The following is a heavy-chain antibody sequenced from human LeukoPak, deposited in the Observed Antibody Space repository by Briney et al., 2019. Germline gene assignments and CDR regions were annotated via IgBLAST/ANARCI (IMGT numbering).Heavy chain of an antibody. V-gene: IGHV3-30*02. Sequence: GGSLRLSCAASGFTFSSYGMHWVRQAPGKGLEWVAFIRYDGSNKYYADSVKGRFTISRDNSKNTLYLQMNSLRAEDTAVYYCAKDFTPVYYYDSSGYMGIFDYWGQGTLVTVSS. CDR3: AKDFTPVYYYDSSGYMGIFDY. CDR2: IRYDGSNK. CDR1: GFTFSSYG. D-gene: IGHD3-22*01. J-gene: IGHJ4*02.